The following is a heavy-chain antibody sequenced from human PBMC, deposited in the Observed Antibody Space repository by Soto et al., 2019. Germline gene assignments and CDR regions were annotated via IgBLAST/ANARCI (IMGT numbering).Heavy chain of an antibody. CDR2: IYPGDSDT. V-gene: IGHV5-51*01. CDR1: GYTFTSHW. D-gene: IGHD6-13*01. Sequence: PGESLKISCKGSGYTFTSHWFGWVRQMPGKGLEWMGIIYPGDSDTRYSPSFQGQVTISADKSISTAYLQWSSLKASDTAMYYCARVIAAAGTWYYYGMDVWGQGTTVTVSS. CDR3: ARVIAAAGTWYYYGMDV. J-gene: IGHJ6*02.